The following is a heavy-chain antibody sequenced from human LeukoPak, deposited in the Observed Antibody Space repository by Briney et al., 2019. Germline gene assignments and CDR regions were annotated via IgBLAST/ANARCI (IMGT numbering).Heavy chain of an antibody. J-gene: IGHJ4*02. CDR3: ARTQPGLGMGVSGFDY. CDR1: GYSFTSYW. D-gene: IGHD7-27*01. V-gene: IGHV1-69*01. Sequence: KISCKGSGYSFTSYWIGWVRQMPGKGLEWMGGIIPIFGTANYAQKFQGRVTITADESTSTAYMELSSLRSEDTAVYYCARTQPGLGMGVSGFDYWGQGTLVTVSS. CDR2: IIPIFGTA.